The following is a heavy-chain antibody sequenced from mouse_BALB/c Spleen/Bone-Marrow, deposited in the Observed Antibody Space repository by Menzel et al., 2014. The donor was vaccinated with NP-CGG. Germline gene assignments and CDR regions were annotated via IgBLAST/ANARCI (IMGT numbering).Heavy chain of an antibody. D-gene: IGHD1-2*01. CDR3: TRLHYYGYSAY. CDR2: INPDSSTI. CDR1: GFDFSRYW. J-gene: IGHJ3*01. Sequence: EVQLQEPGGGLVQPGVFLKPSCAASGFDFSRYWMSWVRQAPGKGLEWIGEINPDSSTINYTPSLKDKFIISRDNAKNTLYLQKSKVRSEDTALYYCTRLHYYGYSAYWGQGTLVTVST. V-gene: IGHV4-1*02.